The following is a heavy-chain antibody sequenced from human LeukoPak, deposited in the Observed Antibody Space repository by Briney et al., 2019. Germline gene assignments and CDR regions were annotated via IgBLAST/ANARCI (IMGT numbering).Heavy chain of an antibody. CDR1: GYTFTSYG. CDR3: ARHVLRRQLGRGFDY. J-gene: IGHJ4*02. D-gene: IGHD1-1*01. CDR2: ISAYNGNT. V-gene: IGHV1-18*01. Sequence: ASVKVSCKASGYTFTSYGISWVRQAPGQGLEWMGWISAYNGNTNYAQKLQGRVTMTTDTSTSTAYMELRSLRSDDTAVYYCARHVLRRQLGRGFDYWGQGTLVTVSS.